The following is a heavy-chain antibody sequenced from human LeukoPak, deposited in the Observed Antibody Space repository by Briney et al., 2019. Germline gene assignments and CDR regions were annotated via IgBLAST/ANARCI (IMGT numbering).Heavy chain of an antibody. CDR1: GFSFSNYV. J-gene: IGHJ6*03. CDR3: AKGSPAILYYCMDV. D-gene: IGHD2-21*01. V-gene: IGHV3-23*01. CDR2: LIGTGAGT. Sequence: PGGSLRLSCAASGFSFSNYVMTLIGTGAGTYYADSVKGRFTISRDNSKNTLYLQMNSLRAEDTAVYYCAKGSPAILYYCMDVCGKGTTVTVSS.